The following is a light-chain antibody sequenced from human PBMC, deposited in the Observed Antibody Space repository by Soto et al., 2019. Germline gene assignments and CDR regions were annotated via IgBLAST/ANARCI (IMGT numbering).Light chain of an antibody. CDR3: CSYTSSNTLV. CDR2: EVN. CDR1: SSDIGSYDL. Sequence: QSALPQPDSVSGSPGQSITISCTGASSDIGSYDLVSWYQQNPGKTPRLIIYEVNKRPWGVSNLFSGSKSGNTASLTISGLQAEDEADYYCCSYTSSNTLVFGGGTKVTV. J-gene: IGLJ2*01. V-gene: IGLV2-23*02.